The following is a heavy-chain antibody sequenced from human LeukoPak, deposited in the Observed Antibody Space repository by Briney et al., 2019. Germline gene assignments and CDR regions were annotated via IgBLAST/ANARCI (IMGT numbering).Heavy chain of an antibody. CDR3: ATNPPGRTYLQD. J-gene: IGHJ1*01. D-gene: IGHD1-1*01. Sequence: PRGSLRLSCAASGFTFDDYGMTWVRQVPGKGLEWIAEINWIGDTTRYGDSVKGRFTISRDNAKNSQDLQINSLRVEDTAFYYCATNPPGRTYLQDWGQGTLVTVSS. CDR2: INWIGDTT. V-gene: IGHV3-20*04. CDR1: GFTFDDYG.